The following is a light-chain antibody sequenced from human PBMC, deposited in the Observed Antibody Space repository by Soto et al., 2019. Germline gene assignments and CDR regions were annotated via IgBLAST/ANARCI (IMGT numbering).Light chain of an antibody. CDR2: DVS. Sequence: QTVVTQPASVSGSPGQSITISCTGSSSDVGGFNYVSWYQQHPGKAPKLVIYDVSNRPSGISDRFSGSKSGNTASLTISGLQAEDEADYHCCSYTSSTTLGVIFGGGTKLTVL. CDR3: CSYTSSTTLGVI. V-gene: IGLV2-14*03. J-gene: IGLJ2*01. CDR1: SSDVGGFNY.